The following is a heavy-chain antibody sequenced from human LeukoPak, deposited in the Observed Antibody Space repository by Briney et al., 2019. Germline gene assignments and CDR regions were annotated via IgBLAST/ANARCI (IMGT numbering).Heavy chain of an antibody. CDR2: IYYSGST. CDR3: ARHLVAGDDAFDI. D-gene: IGHD6-19*01. V-gene: IGHV4-59*08. Sequence: SETLSLTCTVSGGSISSYYWSWIRQPPGKGLEWIGYIYYSGSTNYNPSLKSRVTISVDTSKNQFSLKLSSVTAADTAVYYCARHLVAGDDAFDIWGQGTMVTVSS. CDR1: GGSISSYY. J-gene: IGHJ3*02.